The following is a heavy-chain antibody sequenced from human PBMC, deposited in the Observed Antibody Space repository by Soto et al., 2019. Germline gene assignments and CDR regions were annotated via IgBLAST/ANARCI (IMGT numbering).Heavy chain of an antibody. CDR3: ARDNAQQYCTNGVCYWDDEFDI. J-gene: IGHJ3*02. CDR2: ISSSSSTI. CDR1: GFTFSSYS. Sequence: GGSLRLSCAASGFTFSSYSMNWVRQAPGKGLEWVSYISSSSSTIYYADSVKGRFTISRDNAKNSLYLQMNSLRDEDTAVYYCARDNAQQYCTNGVCYWDDEFDIWGQGTMVTVSS. V-gene: IGHV3-48*02. D-gene: IGHD2-8*01.